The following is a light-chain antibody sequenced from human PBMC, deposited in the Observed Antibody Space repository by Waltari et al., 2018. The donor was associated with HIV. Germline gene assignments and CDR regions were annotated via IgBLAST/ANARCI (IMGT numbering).Light chain of an antibody. CDR3: ASWDATLHNWV. CDR1: SSNIGSYP. CDR2: KND. J-gene: IGLJ3*02. Sequence: QSVVTQPPSASGAPGQRVTLSCSGSSSNIGSYPVNWYQQLPGAAPKILIQKNDQRPSGVPGRFSASKSGTSASLAISGLQSEDEADYYCASWDATLHNWVFGGGTKLTVL. V-gene: IGLV1-44*01.